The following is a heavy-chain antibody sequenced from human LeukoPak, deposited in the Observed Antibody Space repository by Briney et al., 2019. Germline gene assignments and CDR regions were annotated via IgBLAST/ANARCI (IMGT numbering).Heavy chain of an antibody. CDR3: ARNFEI. CDR1: GGSISSGNYY. CDR2: IHYTGST. Sequence: SETLSLTCTVSGGSISSGNYYSNWIRQHPGKGLELIVNIHYTGSTYYNPSPKSPAPISIETSPYNFSLKLSSSTSRESSVCYCARNFEIWGQGTMVTVSS. J-gene: IGHJ3*02. V-gene: IGHV4-31*01.